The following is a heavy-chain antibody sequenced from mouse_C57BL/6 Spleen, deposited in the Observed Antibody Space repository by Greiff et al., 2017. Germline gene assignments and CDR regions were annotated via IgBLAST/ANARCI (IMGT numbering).Heavy chain of an antibody. CDR3: ARIPSYDYDRDYYAMDY. V-gene: IGHV8-8*01. CDR2: IWWDDDK. CDR1: GFSLSTFGMG. J-gene: IGHJ4*01. Sequence: QVTLKESGPGILQPSQTLSLTCSFSGFSLSTFGMGVGWIRQPSGKGLEWLAHIWWDDDKYYNPALKSRLTISKDTSKNQVFLKIANVDTADTATYYCARIPSYDYDRDYYAMDYWGQGTSVTVSS. D-gene: IGHD2-4*01.